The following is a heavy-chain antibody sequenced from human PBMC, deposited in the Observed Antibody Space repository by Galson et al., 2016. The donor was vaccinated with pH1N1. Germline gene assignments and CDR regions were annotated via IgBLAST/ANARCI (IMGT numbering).Heavy chain of an antibody. J-gene: IGHJ6*02. V-gene: IGHV4-30-4*01. Sequence: TLSLTCTVSGGSMNSADYSWSWIRQPPGKGLEWIGYIYYSGTTYFSPSLKSRLSMSVDMSNNQFSLTLNSVTAADTAVYYCARGEGIRYYYSGMDVWGQGTTVTVFS. CDR3: ARGEGIRYYYSGMDV. CDR2: IYYSGTT. D-gene: IGHD3-16*01. CDR1: GGSMNSADYS.